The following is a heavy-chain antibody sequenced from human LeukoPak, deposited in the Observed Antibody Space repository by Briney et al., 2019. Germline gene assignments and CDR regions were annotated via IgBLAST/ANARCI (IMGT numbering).Heavy chain of an antibody. CDR3: VRARGDGRNYYYGMDV. Sequence: GGSLRLSCAASGFTISTYWMHWVRQAPGKGLVWVSRIHSDGSSTNYADSVKGRFTISRDNAKNTLYLQMNSLGVEDTAVYYCVRARGDGRNYYYGMDVWGQGTTVTVSS. CDR2: IHSDGSST. J-gene: IGHJ6*02. CDR1: GFTISTYW. D-gene: IGHD2-8*01. V-gene: IGHV3-74*01.